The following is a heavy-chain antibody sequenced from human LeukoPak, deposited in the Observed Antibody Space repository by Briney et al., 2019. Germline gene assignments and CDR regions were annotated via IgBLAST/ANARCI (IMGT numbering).Heavy chain of an antibody. Sequence: SETLSLTCTVSGGSISRSSYYWGWIRQPPGKGLEWIGSIYYSGSTYYNPSLKSRVTISVDTSKNQFSLKLSSVTAADTAVYYCARHFTSGSYSPAGYWGQGTLVTVSS. D-gene: IGHD1-26*01. CDR3: ARHFTSGSYSPAGY. V-gene: IGHV4-39*01. J-gene: IGHJ4*02. CDR1: GGSISRSSYY. CDR2: IYYSGST.